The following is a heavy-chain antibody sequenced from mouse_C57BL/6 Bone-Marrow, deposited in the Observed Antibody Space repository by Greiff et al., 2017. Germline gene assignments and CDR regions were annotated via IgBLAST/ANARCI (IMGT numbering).Heavy chain of an antibody. CDR3: TRPLDGSSYGYYAMDY. V-gene: IGHV1-15*01. J-gene: IGHJ4*01. CDR2: IDPETGGT. Sequence: QVQLQQSGAELVRPGASVTLSCKASGYTFTDYEMHWVKQTPVHGLEWIGAIDPETGGTAYNQKFKGKDILTADKSSSTAYMELRSLTSEDSAVYYCTRPLDGSSYGYYAMDYWGQGTSVTVSS. D-gene: IGHD1-1*01. CDR1: GYTFTDYE.